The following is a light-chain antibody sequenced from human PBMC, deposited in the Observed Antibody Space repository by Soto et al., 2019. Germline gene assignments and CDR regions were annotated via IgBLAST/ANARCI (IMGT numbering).Light chain of an antibody. V-gene: IGKV3-20*01. Sequence: ESVLTQSPGTLSLSPGERATLSCRASQSVSNNYLAWYQQKPGQAPRLLIYGASNRATGIPDRFSGSGSGTDFTLTIARLEPEDFAVYYCQQYGSSPLTFGQGTKVDI. J-gene: IGKJ1*01. CDR3: QQYGSSPLT. CDR1: QSVSNNY. CDR2: GAS.